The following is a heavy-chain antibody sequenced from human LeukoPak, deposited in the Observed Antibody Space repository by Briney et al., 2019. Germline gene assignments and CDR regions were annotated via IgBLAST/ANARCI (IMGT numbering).Heavy chain of an antibody. D-gene: IGHD3-22*01. J-gene: IGHJ3*02. CDR2: ISGSGGST. CDR3: AKIFKILVVEGAFDI. Sequence: GGSLRLSCAVSGFTFSSYAMSWVRQAPGKGLEWVSAISGSGGSTYYADSVKGRFTISRDNSKNTLYLQMTSLRAGDTPLNYCAKIFKILVVEGAFDIWGQGTMVTVSS. V-gene: IGHV3-23*01. CDR1: GFTFSSYA.